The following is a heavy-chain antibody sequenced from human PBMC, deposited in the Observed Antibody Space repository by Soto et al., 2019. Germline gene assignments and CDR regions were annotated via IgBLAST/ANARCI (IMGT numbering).Heavy chain of an antibody. Sequence: ASVKVSCKXSGYTFTNYGISWVRQAPGQGLEWMGWTSDYNGNTNYAQKFQGRVTLTTDTSTSTAYMELRSLRSDDTAVYYCARGEGIYSISWPLDYWGQGTLVTVSS. V-gene: IGHV1-18*04. CDR1: GYTFTNYG. J-gene: IGHJ4*02. CDR3: ARGEGIYSISWPLDY. CDR2: TSDYNGNT. D-gene: IGHD6-13*01.